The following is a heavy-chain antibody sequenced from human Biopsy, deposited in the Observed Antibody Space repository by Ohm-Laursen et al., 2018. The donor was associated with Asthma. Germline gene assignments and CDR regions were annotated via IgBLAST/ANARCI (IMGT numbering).Heavy chain of an antibody. D-gene: IGHD5-12*01. CDR3: ARGYSGSDRIVYYYSGLEV. CDR2: LIPVLGTP. J-gene: IGHJ6*02. V-gene: IGHV1-69*01. Sequence: GSSVKVSCKASGYTFINYAIHWVRQAPGQGLEWMGGLIPVLGTPDHAQMFEGRVTITADESTSTAYMELSSLSSEDTAVYYCARGYSGSDRIVYYYSGLEVWGQGTTVTVSS. CDR1: GYTFINYA.